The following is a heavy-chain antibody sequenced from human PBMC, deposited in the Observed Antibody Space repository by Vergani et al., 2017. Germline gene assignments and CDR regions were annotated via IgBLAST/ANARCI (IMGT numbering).Heavy chain of an antibody. V-gene: IGHV4-38-2*01. J-gene: IGHJ4*02. CDR3: AGQNPYGSAHVDF. D-gene: IGHD3-10*01. Sequence: QVDLQESGPGLVKSSETLSLNCAVSGQSVGSGNYWGWISPPPGRGLEWIGCVHRNGKTNYTSSLRSRATISRDTSKNQFSLRRTSVTAAATAVYYCAGQNPYGSAHVDFWGRGVLVTVSA. CDR2: VHRNGKT. CDR1: GQSVGSGNY.